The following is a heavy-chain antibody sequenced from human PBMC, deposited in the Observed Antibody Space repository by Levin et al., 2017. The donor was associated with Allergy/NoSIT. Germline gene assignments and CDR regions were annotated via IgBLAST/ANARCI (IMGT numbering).Heavy chain of an antibody. CDR1: GFTFSSYS. Sequence: PGGSLRLSCAASGFTFSSYSMNWVRQAPGKGLEWVSSISSSSSYIYYADSVKGRFTISRDNAKNSLYLQMNSLRAEDTAVYYCAREALRFLEDLTAHWYFDLWGRGTLVTVSS. CDR3: AREALRFLEDLTAHWYFDL. J-gene: IGHJ2*01. CDR2: ISSSSSYI. V-gene: IGHV3-21*01. D-gene: IGHD3-3*01.